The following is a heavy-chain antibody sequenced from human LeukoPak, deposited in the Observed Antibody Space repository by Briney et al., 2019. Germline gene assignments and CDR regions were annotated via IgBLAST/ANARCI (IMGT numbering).Heavy chain of an antibody. D-gene: IGHD5-24*01. CDR3: ASGAYADGWYLEY. Sequence: PGRSLRLSCAASACPFSSYGMHWVRQAPGKGLEWVAVIWHDGSEKYYADSVTGRFTISRDNSKKTLYLQMNTLRGEDTAVYYCASGAYADGWYLEYWGQGTMVTVCS. J-gene: IGHJ4*02. V-gene: IGHV3-33*01. CDR2: IWHDGSEK. CDR1: ACPFSSYG.